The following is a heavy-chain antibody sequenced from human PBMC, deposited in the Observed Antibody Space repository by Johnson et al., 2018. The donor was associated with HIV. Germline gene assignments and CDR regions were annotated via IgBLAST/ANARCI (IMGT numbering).Heavy chain of an antibody. Sequence: QVQLVESGGGVVQPGGSLSLSCAASGFTFRSYGMHWVRQAPGKGLEWVALIRYDGPDKSYADSVEGRFTISSDNSKNILYLQMNSLRPEDTGLYYCAKDGGLWSYSLDVWGQGTMVSVSS. J-gene: IGHJ3*01. D-gene: IGHD3-10*01. V-gene: IGHV3-30*02. CDR1: GFTFRSYG. CDR3: AKDGGLWSYSLDV. CDR2: IRYDGPDK.